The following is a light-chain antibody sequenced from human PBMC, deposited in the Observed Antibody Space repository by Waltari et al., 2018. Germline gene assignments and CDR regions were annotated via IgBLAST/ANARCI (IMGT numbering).Light chain of an antibody. J-gene: IGLJ3*02. V-gene: IGLV1-44*01. CDR2: ANY. CDR3: AAWDDSLIGRV. CDR1: SSTIGTTT. Sequence: QSVLTQPPSTSGTPGQTVTISCSGSSSTIGTTTVTWYQQFPGTAPKVLVFANYHRPSGVPNRFSASKSGTSASLVISGLQSEDEGDYFCAAWDDSLIGRVFGGGTTLTVL.